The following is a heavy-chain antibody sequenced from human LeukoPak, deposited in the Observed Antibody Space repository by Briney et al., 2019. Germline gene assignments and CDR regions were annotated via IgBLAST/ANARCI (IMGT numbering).Heavy chain of an antibody. CDR2: ISSSSTNM. D-gene: IGHD6-6*01. Sequence: GGSLRLSCAASGFTFSTYSMDWVRQAPGKGPQWVSYISSSSTNMYYADSVKGRFTISRDNAKNSLYLQMNSLRAEDTAVYYCAREYSSSSGRSFDYWGQGTLVTVSS. CDR3: AREYSSSSGRSFDY. J-gene: IGHJ4*02. V-gene: IGHV3-48*01. CDR1: GFTFSTYS.